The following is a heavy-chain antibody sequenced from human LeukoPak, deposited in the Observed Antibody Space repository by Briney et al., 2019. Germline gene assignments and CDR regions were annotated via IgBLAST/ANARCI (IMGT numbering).Heavy chain of an antibody. J-gene: IGHJ4*02. Sequence: GGSLRLSCAASGFTFSYYWMHWVRQAPGKGLVWVSRIKSDGSITEYADSVKGRFTISRDNAKNTLYLQMNSLRAEDTAVYYCARVAYSSSWYVDYWGQGTLVTVSS. D-gene: IGHD6-13*01. CDR3: ARVAYSSSWYVDY. CDR2: IKSDGSIT. CDR1: GFTFSYYW. V-gene: IGHV3-74*01.